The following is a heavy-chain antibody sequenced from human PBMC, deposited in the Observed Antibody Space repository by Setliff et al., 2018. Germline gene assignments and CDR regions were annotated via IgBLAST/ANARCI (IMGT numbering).Heavy chain of an antibody. CDR3: AKGGGRYHSAS. D-gene: IGHD1-26*01. J-gene: IGHJ4*02. Sequence: PSETLSLTCGASGGSFSDYYWTWIRQTPGKGLEWIGEINHSGSTKCNPSLKSRVTISVDTPKNQFSLELTSVTAADAAVYYCAKGGGRYHSASWGQGTLVTVSS. V-gene: IGHV4-34*01. CDR1: GGSFSDYY. CDR2: INHSGST.